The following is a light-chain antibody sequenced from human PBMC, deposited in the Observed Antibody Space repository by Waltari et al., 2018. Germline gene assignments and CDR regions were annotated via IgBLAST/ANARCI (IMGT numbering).Light chain of an antibody. CDR2: GVS. J-gene: IGKJ1*01. CDR1: QYVSSN. V-gene: IGKV3-15*01. Sequence: EIVMTQSQATLSLSPGDRATLSCRASQYVSSNLAWYQQKPGQAPRLLIYGVSTRATGIPGRFSGSGSGTEFTLSISGLQSEDFALYYCQQYNAWPRTFGQGTKVEIK. CDR3: QQYNAWPRT.